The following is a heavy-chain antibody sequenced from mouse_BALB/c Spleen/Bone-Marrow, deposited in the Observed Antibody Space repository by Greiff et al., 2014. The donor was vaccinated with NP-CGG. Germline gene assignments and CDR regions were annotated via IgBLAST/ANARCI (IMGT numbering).Heavy chain of an antibody. CDR3: ASYVYGYYFDY. V-gene: IGHV14-3*02. CDR1: GFNIKDTY. Sequence: VQLQQPEAELVKPGASVKLSCTASGFNIKDTYMHWVKQRPEQGLEWIGRIDPANGNTKYDPKFQGKASITADTSSNTAYLQLSSLTSEDTAVYYCASYVYGYYFDYWGQGTTLTVSS. D-gene: IGHD2-2*01. J-gene: IGHJ2*01. CDR2: IDPANGNT.